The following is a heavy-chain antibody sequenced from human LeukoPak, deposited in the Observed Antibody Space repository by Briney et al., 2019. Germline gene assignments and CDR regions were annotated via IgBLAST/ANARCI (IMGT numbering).Heavy chain of an antibody. V-gene: IGHV4-4*07. CDR1: GGSISSYY. D-gene: IGHD1-26*01. J-gene: IGHJ4*02. CDR3: ARARRYSGSYYLDY. CDR2: IYTSGST. Sequence: SETLSLTCTVSGGSISSYYWSWIRQPAGKGLEWIGRIYTSGSTNYNPSLKSRVTMSVDTSKNQFSLRLSSVTAADTAVYYCARARRYSGSYYLDYWGQGTLVTVSS.